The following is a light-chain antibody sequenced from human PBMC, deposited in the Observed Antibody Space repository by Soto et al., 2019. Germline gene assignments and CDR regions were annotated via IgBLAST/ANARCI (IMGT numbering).Light chain of an antibody. V-gene: IGLV2-14*01. Sequence: QSVLTQPASVSGSPGQSITISCTGTSSDVGGYNYVSWYQQLPGKAPKLLIYEVSNRPSGVSNRFSGSKSGNTASLTISGLQAEDEADYYCSSYTISNTLPFVFGTGTKVTVL. CDR2: EVS. J-gene: IGLJ1*01. CDR3: SSYTISNTLPFV. CDR1: SSDVGGYNY.